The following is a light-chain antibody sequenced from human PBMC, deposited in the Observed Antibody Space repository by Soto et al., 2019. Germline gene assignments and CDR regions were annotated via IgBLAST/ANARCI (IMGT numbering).Light chain of an antibody. CDR3: QQYNTWRSIT. CDR2: GAS. J-gene: IGKJ5*01. CDR1: QSISSN. Sequence: EIVMTQSPATLSVSPGERAILSCRASQSISSNLGWYQQRPGQAPRLLIYGASTRATGIPARFSGSGSGTEFTLSISSLQSEDFAVYYCQQYNTWRSITFDQGTRLEIK. V-gene: IGKV3-15*01.